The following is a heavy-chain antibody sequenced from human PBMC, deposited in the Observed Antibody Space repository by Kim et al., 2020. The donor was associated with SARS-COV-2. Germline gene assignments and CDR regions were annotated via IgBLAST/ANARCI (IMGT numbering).Heavy chain of an antibody. CDR1: GGSISSGGYY. V-gene: IGHV4-31*03. CDR2: IYYSGST. D-gene: IGHD6-13*01. CDR3: ARDVISSSWKGGFDY. J-gene: IGHJ4*02. Sequence: SETLSLTCTVYGGSISSGGYYWSWIRQHPGKGLEWIGYIYYSGSTYYNPSLKSRVTISVDTSKNQFSLKLSSVTAADTAVYYCARDVISSSWKGGFDYWGQGTLVTVSS.